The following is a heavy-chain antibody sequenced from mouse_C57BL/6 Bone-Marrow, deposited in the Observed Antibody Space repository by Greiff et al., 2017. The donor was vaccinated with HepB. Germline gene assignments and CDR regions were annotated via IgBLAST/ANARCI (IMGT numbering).Heavy chain of an antibody. CDR1: GYTFTDYE. CDR3: TRWDYGSPWYFDV. Sequence: VQLQQSGAELVRPGASVTLSCKASGYTFTDYEMHWVKQTPVHGLEWIGAIDPETGGTAYNQKFKGKAILTADKSSSTAYMELRSLTSEDSAVYYCTRWDYGSPWYFDVWGTGTTVTVSS. V-gene: IGHV1-15*01. J-gene: IGHJ1*03. D-gene: IGHD1-1*01. CDR2: IDPETGGT.